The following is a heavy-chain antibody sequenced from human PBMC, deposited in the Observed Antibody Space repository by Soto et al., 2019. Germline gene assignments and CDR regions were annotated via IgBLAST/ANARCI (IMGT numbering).Heavy chain of an antibody. D-gene: IGHD5-12*01. Sequence: QVQLQQWGAGLLKPSETLSLTCAVYGGSFSGYYWSWIRQPPGKGLEWIGEINHSGSTNYNPSLKSRVTISVDTSKNQFSLKLSSVTAADTAVYYCARDVIVARYFDYWGQGTLVTVSS. CDR2: INHSGST. CDR1: GGSFSGYY. CDR3: ARDVIVARYFDY. V-gene: IGHV4-34*01. J-gene: IGHJ4*02.